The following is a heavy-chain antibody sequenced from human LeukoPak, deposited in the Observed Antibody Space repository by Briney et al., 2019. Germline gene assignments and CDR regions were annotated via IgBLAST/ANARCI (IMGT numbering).Heavy chain of an antibody. V-gene: IGHV3-23*01. CDR3: ALPPRGTMVRGPWGY. CDR2: ISGSGGST. J-gene: IGHJ4*02. Sequence: GGSLRLSCAASGFTFSSYAMSWVRQAPGKGLEWVSAISGSGGSTYYADSVKGRFTISRDNSKNTLYLQMNSLRAEDTAVYYCALPPRGTMVRGPWGYWGQGTLVTVSS. CDR1: GFTFSSYA. D-gene: IGHD3-10*01.